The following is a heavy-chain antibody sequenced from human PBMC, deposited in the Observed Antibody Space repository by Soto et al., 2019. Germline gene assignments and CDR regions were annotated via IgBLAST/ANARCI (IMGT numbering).Heavy chain of an antibody. CDR3: AKPSPYSSSGYFLDN. D-gene: IGHD3-22*01. Sequence: GGALRRSCAASGCTSSDYAMHWVRQPPGKGLEWVAVILSDGSNEYYADSVKGRFTISRDNSKNSLYLQMNSLRSEDTAVYFCAKPSPYSSSGYFLDNWGRGTLVTVS. J-gene: IGHJ4*02. CDR1: GCTSSDYA. V-gene: IGHV3-30-3*01. CDR2: ILSDGSNE.